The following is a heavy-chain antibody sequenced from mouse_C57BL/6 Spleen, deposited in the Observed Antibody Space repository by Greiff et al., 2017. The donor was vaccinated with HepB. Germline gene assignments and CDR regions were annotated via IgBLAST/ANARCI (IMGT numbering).Heavy chain of an antibody. CDR3: ASHYYGSSYGYFDV. D-gene: IGHD1-1*01. V-gene: IGHV1-50*01. J-gene: IGHJ1*03. Sequence: QVQLQQSGAELVKPGASVKLSCKASGYTFTSYWMQWVKQRPGQGLEWIGEIDPSDSYTNYNQKFKGKATLTVDTSSSTAYMQLSSLTSEDSAVYYCASHYYGSSYGYFDVWGTGTTVTVSS. CDR1: GYTFTSYW. CDR2: IDPSDSYT.